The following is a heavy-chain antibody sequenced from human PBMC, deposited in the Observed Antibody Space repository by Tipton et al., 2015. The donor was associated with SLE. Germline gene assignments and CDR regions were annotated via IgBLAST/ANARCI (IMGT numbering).Heavy chain of an antibody. D-gene: IGHD4/OR15-4a*01. V-gene: IGHV3-11*04. CDR1: GFTFSDYY. CDR3: MSHVYGGNDLQTRFDP. CDR2: IDSSGTTI. Sequence: SLRLSCAASGFTFSDYYMSWIRQAPGKGLEWLSYIDSSGTTIFYADSVKGRFTISRDNDGNSLYLQMNTLRVEDTAVYYCMSHVYGGNDLQTRFDPWGQGTLVTVSS. J-gene: IGHJ5*02.